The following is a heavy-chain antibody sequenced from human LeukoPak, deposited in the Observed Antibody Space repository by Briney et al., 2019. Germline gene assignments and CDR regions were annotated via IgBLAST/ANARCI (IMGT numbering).Heavy chain of an antibody. CDR3: ARWPRVVIKLHDAFDI. D-gene: IGHD3-3*01. J-gene: IGHJ3*02. CDR2: IYSGGST. Sequence: GGSLRLSCAASGFTVSSNYMSWVRQAPGKGLEWVSVIYSGGSTYYADSVKGRFTISRDNSKNTLYLQMNSLRAEDTAVYYCARWPRVVIKLHDAFDIWGQGTMVTVSS. V-gene: IGHV3-66*01. CDR1: GFTVSSNY.